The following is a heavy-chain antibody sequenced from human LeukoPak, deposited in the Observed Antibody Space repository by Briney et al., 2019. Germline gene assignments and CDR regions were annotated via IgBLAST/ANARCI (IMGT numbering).Heavy chain of an antibody. Sequence: PGGSLRLSCAASGFTFSSYGMHWVRQAPGKGLEWVADIKHDASEGHYVASVKGRFSISRDNAKLYLQMNSLRAEDTAVYYCAGGQGWHFDLWGLGTLITVSS. CDR1: GFTFSSYG. D-gene: IGHD2-15*01. CDR2: IKHDASEG. CDR3: AGGQGWHFDL. V-gene: IGHV3-7*01. J-gene: IGHJ2*01.